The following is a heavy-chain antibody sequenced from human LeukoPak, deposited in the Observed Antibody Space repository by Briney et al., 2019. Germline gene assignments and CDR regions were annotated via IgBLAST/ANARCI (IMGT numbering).Heavy chain of an antibody. CDR3: AGGGSGYSMGYFDY. CDR2: IYYSGST. CDR1: GGSISSYY. V-gene: IGHV4-59*01. Sequence: PSETLSLTCTVSGGSISSYYWSWIRQPPGKGLEWIGYIYYSGSTNYNPSLKSRVTISVDTSKNQFSLKLSSVTAADTAVYYCAGGGSGYSMGYFDYWGQGTLVTVSS. D-gene: IGHD3-3*01. J-gene: IGHJ4*02.